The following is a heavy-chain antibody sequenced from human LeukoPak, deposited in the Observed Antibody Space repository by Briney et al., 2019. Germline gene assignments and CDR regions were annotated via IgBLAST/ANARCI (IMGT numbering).Heavy chain of an antibody. CDR2: ISYDGSKK. Sequence: GRSLRLSCTASKFTFSSYTIHWVRQAPGRRLEWVAVISYDGSKKYYADSVKGRFTISRDNSKNTVYLQMNSLRAEDTAVYYCARDESGDNDAFDIWGQGTMVTVSS. V-gene: IGHV3-30-3*01. D-gene: IGHD2-21*01. J-gene: IGHJ3*02. CDR3: ARDESGDNDAFDI. CDR1: KFTFSSYT.